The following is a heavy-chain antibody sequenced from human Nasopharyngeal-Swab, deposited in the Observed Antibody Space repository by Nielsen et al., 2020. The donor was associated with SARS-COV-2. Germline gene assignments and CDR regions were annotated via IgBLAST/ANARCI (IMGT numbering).Heavy chain of an antibody. D-gene: IGHD6-13*01. J-gene: IGHJ4*02. CDR3: VKPAAGTYDS. CDR2: INAGNGDI. V-gene: IGHV1-3*01. Sequence: ASVKVSCKASGYTFTGCAMHWVRQAPGQRLEWMGWINAGNGDITYSQKFQGRVTLTRDTYASTAYMELFSLTSEDTAVYYCVKPAAGTYDSWGQGTLVTVSS. CDR1: GYTFTGCA.